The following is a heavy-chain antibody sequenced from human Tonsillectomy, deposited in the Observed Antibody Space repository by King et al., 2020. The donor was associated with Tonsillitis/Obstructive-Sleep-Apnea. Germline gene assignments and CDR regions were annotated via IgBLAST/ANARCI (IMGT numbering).Heavy chain of an antibody. CDR3: AKEYYYDSSGFKDAFDI. D-gene: IGHD3-22*01. CDR1: GFTFSSYA. V-gene: IGHV3-23*04. CDR2: ISGSGGST. Sequence: VQLVESGGGLVQPGGSLRLSCAASGFTFSSYAMSWVRQAPGKGLEWVSAISGSGGSTYYADSVKGRFTISRDNSKNTLYLQMNSLRAEDTAVYDCAKEYYYDSSGFKDAFDIWGQGTMVTVSS. J-gene: IGHJ3*02.